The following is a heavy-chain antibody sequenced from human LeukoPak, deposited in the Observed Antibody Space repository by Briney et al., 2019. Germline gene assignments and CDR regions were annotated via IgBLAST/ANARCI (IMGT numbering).Heavy chain of an antibody. Sequence: SETLSLTCTVSGGSISSGSYYWSWIRRPAGKGLEWIGSIYHSGSTYYNPSLKSRVTISVDTSKNQFSLKLSSVTAADTAVYYCARGVAAAGKGSPYWGQGTLVTVSS. J-gene: IGHJ4*02. V-gene: IGHV4-39*07. D-gene: IGHD6-13*01. CDR2: IYHSGST. CDR3: ARGVAAAGKGSPY. CDR1: GGSISSGSYY.